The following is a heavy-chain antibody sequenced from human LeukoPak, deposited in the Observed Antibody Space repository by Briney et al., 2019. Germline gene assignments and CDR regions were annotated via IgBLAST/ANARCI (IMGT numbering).Heavy chain of an antibody. D-gene: IGHD2/OR15-2a*01. Sequence: GGSLRLSCVASGFTFSSRWMHWVRQAPGKGLVWVSIINTDGSTTRYADFVEGRFTISRDNTRNTLYLEMNSLRVEDTAVYFCARDISRTMDVWGQGTTVTV. CDR1: GFTFSSRW. CDR2: INTDGSTT. J-gene: IGHJ6*02. CDR3: ARDISRTMDV. V-gene: IGHV3-74*01.